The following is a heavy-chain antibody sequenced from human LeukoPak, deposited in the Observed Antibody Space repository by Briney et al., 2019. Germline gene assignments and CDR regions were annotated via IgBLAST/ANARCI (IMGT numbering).Heavy chain of an antibody. CDR2: IYYSGSI. CDR1: GGSISRRIIC. Sequence: PSETLSLICTLSGGSISRRIICRGWIRQPPGKGLEWIGSIYYSGSIYYNPSLKSRVTISVDTSKNQFSLKLGSVTATDTAVYVCVGDQGVFRHFDYWGQGTLVTVSS. D-gene: IGHD5/OR15-5a*01. CDR3: VGDQGVFRHFDY. V-gene: IGHV4-39*02. J-gene: IGHJ4*02.